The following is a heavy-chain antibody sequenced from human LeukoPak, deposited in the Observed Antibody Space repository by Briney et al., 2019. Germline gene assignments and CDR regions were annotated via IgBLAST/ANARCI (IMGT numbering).Heavy chain of an antibody. V-gene: IGHV3-23*01. CDR1: GFTFSSYA. J-gene: IGHJ3*02. CDR2: ISGSGGST. D-gene: IGHD3-10*01. Sequence: PGGSLRLSCAASGFTFSSYALSWVRQAPGKGLEWVSAISGSGGSTYYADSVKGRFTISRDNSKNTLYLQMNSLRAEDTAVYYCAKRWNYYGSGSYDAFDIWGQGTMVTVSS. CDR3: AKRWNYYGSGSYDAFDI.